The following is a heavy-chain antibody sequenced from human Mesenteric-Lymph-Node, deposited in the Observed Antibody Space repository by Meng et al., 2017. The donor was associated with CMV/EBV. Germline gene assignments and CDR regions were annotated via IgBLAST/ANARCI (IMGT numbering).Heavy chain of an antibody. J-gene: IGHJ4*02. V-gene: IGHV4-34*01. CDR3: ARGSSYDILTGYFDY. CDR2: INHSGST. D-gene: IGHD3-9*01. Sequence: VQLHRLRAGLLKPSATLSVTGAVCGGSFSGYYWNWIRQSPEKGLEWIGEINHSGSTTYNPSFTSRIIISVDTSTNQISLNMSSVTAADTAVYYCARGSSYDILTGYFDYWGQGALVTVSS. CDR1: GGSFSGYY.